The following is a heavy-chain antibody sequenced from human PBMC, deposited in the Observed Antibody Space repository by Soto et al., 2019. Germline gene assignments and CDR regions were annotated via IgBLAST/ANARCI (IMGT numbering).Heavy chain of an antibody. Sequence: ASVKVSCKASGYTFTSYDINWVRQATGQGLEWMGWMNPNSGNTGYAQKFQGRVTMTRNTSISTDYMELSSLRSEDTAVYYCARGGRWEYQLLYYYYDGMDVWGQGTTVTVSS. V-gene: IGHV1-8*01. CDR1: GYTFTSYD. CDR2: MNPNSGNT. CDR3: ARGGRWEYQLLYYYYDGMDV. D-gene: IGHD2-2*01. J-gene: IGHJ6*02.